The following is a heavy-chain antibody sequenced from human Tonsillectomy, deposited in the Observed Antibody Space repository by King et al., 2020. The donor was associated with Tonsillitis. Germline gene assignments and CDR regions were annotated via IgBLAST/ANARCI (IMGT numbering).Heavy chain of an antibody. V-gene: IGHV3-9*01. D-gene: IGHD3-16*02. CDR1: GFTFDNYA. CDR3: AKARGRGNDRVNTYYLDY. Sequence: EQLVQSGGGLVQPGRSLRLSCAASGFTFDNYAMHWVRQVPGKGLEWVSGISWNSGNIGYADSVKGRFTISRDNAKNSLYLQMNSLRAEDTALYYCAKARGRGNDRVNTYYLDYWGQGTLVTVSS. CDR2: ISWNSGNI. J-gene: IGHJ4*02.